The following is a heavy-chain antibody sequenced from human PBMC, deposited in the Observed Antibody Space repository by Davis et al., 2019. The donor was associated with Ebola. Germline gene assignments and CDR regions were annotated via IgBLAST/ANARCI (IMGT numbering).Heavy chain of an antibody. D-gene: IGHD1-26*01. V-gene: IGHV1-8*02. Sequence: ASVKVSCKASGYTFTSYDINWVRQATGQGLEWMGWMNPNSGNTGYAQKLQGRVTMTTDTSTSTAYMELRSLRSDDTAVYYCARESGSYSASQAYYFDYWGQGTLVTVSS. CDR2: MNPNSGNT. J-gene: IGHJ4*02. CDR3: ARESGSYSASQAYYFDY. CDR1: GYTFTSYD.